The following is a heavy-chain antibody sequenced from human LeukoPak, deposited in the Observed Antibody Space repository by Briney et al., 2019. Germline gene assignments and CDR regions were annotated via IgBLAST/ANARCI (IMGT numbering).Heavy chain of an antibody. CDR2: INPNSGNT. D-gene: IGHD3-22*01. V-gene: IGHV1-8*02. CDR3: ARRRLDYYDSSGYFPEGPIFDY. Sequence: ASVKVSCKASGYTFTSYYMHWVRQATGQGLEWMGWINPNSGNTGYAQKFQGRVTMTRNTSISTAYMELSSLRSEDTAVYYCARRRLDYYDSSGYFPEGPIFDYWGQGTLVTVSS. CDR1: GYTFTSYY. J-gene: IGHJ4*02.